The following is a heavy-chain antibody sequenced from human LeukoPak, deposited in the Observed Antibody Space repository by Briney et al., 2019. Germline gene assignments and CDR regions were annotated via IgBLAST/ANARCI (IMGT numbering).Heavy chain of an antibody. D-gene: IGHD6-13*01. CDR1: GGSISSGGYS. Sequence: PSQTLSLTCAVSGGSISSGGYSWSRIRQPPGKGLEWIGYIYHSGSTYYNPSLKSRVTISVDRSKNQFSLKLSSVTAADTAVYYCASRYSSSWYYFDYWGQGTLVTVSS. CDR2: IYHSGST. CDR3: ASRYSSSWYYFDY. V-gene: IGHV4-30-2*01. J-gene: IGHJ4*02.